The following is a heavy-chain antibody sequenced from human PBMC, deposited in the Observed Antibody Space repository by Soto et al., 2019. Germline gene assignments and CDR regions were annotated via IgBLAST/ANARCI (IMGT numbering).Heavy chain of an antibody. V-gene: IGHV4-4*02. CDR1: GGSISSSNW. CDR3: ARRDHGDYAGAGGTIAY. J-gene: IGHJ4*02. D-gene: IGHD4-17*01. Sequence: SSETLSLTCAVSGGSISSSNWWSWVRQPPGKGLEWIGEIYHSGSTNYNPSLKSRVTISVDKSKNQFSLKLSSVTAADTAVYYCARRDHGDYAGAGGTIAYWGEGPLVTVS. CDR2: IYHSGST.